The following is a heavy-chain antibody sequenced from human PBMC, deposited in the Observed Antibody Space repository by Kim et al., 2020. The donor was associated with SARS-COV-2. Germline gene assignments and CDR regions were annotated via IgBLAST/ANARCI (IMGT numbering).Heavy chain of an antibody. CDR3: ARRGDEQWFNGGEPFFDY. CDR1: GGSISSSSYY. V-gene: IGHV4-39*01. CDR2: IYYSGST. J-gene: IGHJ4*02. D-gene: IGHD2-8*01. Sequence: SETLSLTCTVSGGSISSSSYYWGWIRQPPGKGLEWIGSIYYSGSTYYNPSLKSRVTISVDTSKNQFSLKLSSVTAADTAVYYCARRGDEQWFNGGEPFFDYWGQGTLVTVSS.